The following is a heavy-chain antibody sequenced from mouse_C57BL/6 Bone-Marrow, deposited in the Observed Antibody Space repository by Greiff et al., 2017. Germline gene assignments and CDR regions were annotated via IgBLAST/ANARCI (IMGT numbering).Heavy chain of an antibody. Sequence: EVQLVESEGGLVQPGSSMKLSCTASGFTFSDYYMAWVRQVPEKGLEWVANINYDGSSTYYLDSLKSRFIISRDNAKNILYLQMSSLKSEDTATYYCARDGYYPFDYWGQGTTLTVSS. V-gene: IGHV5-16*01. CDR2: INYDGSST. D-gene: IGHD2-3*01. CDR3: ARDGYYPFDY. CDR1: GFTFSDYY. J-gene: IGHJ2*01.